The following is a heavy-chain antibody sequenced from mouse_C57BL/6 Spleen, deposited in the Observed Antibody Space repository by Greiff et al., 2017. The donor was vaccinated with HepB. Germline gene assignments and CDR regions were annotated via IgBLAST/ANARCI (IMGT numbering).Heavy chain of an antibody. CDR1: GYAFSSSW. V-gene: IGHV1-82*01. D-gene: IGHD1-1*01. CDR3: AEGDYYGTPFAY. Sequence: QVQLQQSGPELVKPGASVKISCKASGYAFSSSWMNWVKQRPGKGLEWIGRIYPGDGDTNYNGKFKGKATLTADKSSSTAYMQLSSLTSEDSAVYFCAEGDYYGTPFAYWGQVTLVTVSA. CDR2: IYPGDGDT. J-gene: IGHJ3*01.